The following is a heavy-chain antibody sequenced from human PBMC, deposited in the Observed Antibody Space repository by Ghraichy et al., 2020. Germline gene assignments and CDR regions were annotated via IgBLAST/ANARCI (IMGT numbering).Heavy chain of an antibody. CDR2: IYYSGST. J-gene: IGHJ4*02. Sequence: SETLSLTCTVSGGSISSYYWSWIWQPPGKGLEWIGYIYYSGSTNYNPSLKSRVTISVDTSKNQFSLKLSSVTAADTAVYYCARGVVRGVTTLDYWGQGTLVTVSS. V-gene: IGHV4-59*01. D-gene: IGHD3-10*01. CDR3: ARGVVRGVTTLDY. CDR1: GGSISSYY.